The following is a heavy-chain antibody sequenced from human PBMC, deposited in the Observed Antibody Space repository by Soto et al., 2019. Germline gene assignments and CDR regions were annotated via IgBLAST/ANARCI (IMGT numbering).Heavy chain of an antibody. D-gene: IGHD4-17*01. CDR1: GFTFSSYA. CDR3: APRGVMYGDYSAN. V-gene: IGHV3-23*01. J-gene: IGHJ4*02. CDR2: ISGSGGST. Sequence: GGSLRLSCAASGFTFSSYAMSWVRQAPGKGLEWVSAISGSGGSTYYADSVKGRFTISRDNSKNTLYLQMNSLRAEDTAVYYCAPRGVMYGDYSANWGQGTLVTVSS.